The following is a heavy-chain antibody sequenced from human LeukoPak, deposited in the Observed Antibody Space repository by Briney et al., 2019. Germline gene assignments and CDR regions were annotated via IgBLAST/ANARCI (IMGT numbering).Heavy chain of an antibody. D-gene: IGHD6-13*01. Sequence: GASVKVSCKTSGYTFTGYDINWVRQAPGQGLEWMGWMKSNSGDTHFAQKFQGRVTMTRNTSTSTAFMELSSLRSEDTAVYYCARGEYSSSWYPFDNWGQGSLVTVSS. CDR3: ARGEYSSSWYPFDN. V-gene: IGHV1-8*01. J-gene: IGHJ4*02. CDR2: MKSNSGDT. CDR1: GYTFTGYD.